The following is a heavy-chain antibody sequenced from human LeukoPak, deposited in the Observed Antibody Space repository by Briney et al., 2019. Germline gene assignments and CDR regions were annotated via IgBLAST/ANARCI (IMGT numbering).Heavy chain of an antibody. V-gene: IGHV3-33*01. CDR1: GFTFSSYS. J-gene: IGHJ5*02. CDR2: IWYDGSNK. CDR3: AREIYGGSFDP. Sequence: GSLRLSCAASGFTFSSYSMHWVRQAPGKGLEWVAVIWYDGSNKYYADSVKGRFTISRDNSKNTLYLQMNSLRAEDTAVYYCAREIYGGSFDPWGQGTLVTVSS. D-gene: IGHD4-23*01.